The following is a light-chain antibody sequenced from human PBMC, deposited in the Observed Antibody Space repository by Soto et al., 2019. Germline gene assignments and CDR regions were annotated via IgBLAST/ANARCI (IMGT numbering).Light chain of an antibody. CDR1: ESLSTY. Sequence: EIVMTQSPATLSVSPGERVTLSCRASESLSTYLAWYQQKPGQAPRLLIYGASTKATGIPARFSGSGSATDFTLTISSLQSEEFAVYYCQSYNDWPFTFGQGNKLEI. J-gene: IGKJ2*01. V-gene: IGKV3-15*01. CDR3: QSYNDWPFT. CDR2: GAS.